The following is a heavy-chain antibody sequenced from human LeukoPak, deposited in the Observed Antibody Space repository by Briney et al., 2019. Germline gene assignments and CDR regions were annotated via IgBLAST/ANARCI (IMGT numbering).Heavy chain of an antibody. D-gene: IGHD1-1*01. CDR1: XXXXSDYX. J-gene: IGHJ4*02. Sequence: GGSXRLSXXXXXXXXSDYXXSCFRXAPGKGLQWVSVLSVGGDTYYADSVKGRFTISRDNSKHTLYLQMNSLRAEDTAEYYCARGWNGDFWGQGGLVTVSS. CDR2: LSVGGDT. V-gene: IGHV3-23*01. CDR3: ARGWNGDF.